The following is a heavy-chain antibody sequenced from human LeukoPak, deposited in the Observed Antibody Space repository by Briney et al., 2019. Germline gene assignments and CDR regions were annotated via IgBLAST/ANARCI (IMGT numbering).Heavy chain of an antibody. CDR1: GGTFSRYT. CDR3: ARGYACDY. V-gene: IGHV1-69*13. CDR2: ISPLFGSA. J-gene: IGHJ4*02. D-gene: IGHD3-16*01. Sequence: GASVKVSCKASGGTFSRYTLNWVRQAPGQGLEWMGGISPLFGSAKYAQKFQGRVTITADESTSTAYMELSSLRSEDTAFYYCARGYACDYWGQGTLVTVSS.